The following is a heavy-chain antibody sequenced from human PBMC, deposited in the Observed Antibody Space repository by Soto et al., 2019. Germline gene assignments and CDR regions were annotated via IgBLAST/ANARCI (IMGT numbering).Heavy chain of an antibody. Sequence: PGGSLRLSCAASGFTFSSYGMHWVRQAPGKGLEWVAVISYDGSNKYYADSVKGRFTISRDNSKNTLYLQMNSLRAEDTAVYYCAKGHYMTTHHGDIYWGQGTLVTVSS. CDR1: GFTFSSYG. V-gene: IGHV3-30*18. CDR3: AKGHYMTTHHGDIY. D-gene: IGHD4-17*01. J-gene: IGHJ4*02. CDR2: ISYDGSNK.